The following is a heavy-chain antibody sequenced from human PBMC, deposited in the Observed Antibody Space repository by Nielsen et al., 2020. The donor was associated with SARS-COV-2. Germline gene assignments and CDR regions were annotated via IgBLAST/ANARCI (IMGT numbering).Heavy chain of an antibody. V-gene: IGHV3-30*18. CDR3: AKDRVAGAIDY. Sequence: GESLKISCAASGFTFSSYGMHWVRQAPGKGLEWVAVISYDGSNKYYADSVKGRFTIPRDNSKNTLYLQMNSLRAEDTAVYYCAKDRVAGAIDYWGQGTLVTGSS. CDR1: GFTFSSYG. J-gene: IGHJ4*02. D-gene: IGHD6-19*01. CDR2: ISYDGSNK.